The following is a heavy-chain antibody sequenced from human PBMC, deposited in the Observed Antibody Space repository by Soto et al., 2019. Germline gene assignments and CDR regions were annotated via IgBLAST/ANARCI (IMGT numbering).Heavy chain of an antibody. V-gene: IGHV1-3*04. CDR2: INTGNGNT. Sequence: QVQLVQSGAEEKKPGASVKVSCKASGYTFTSYAMHWVRQAPGQRLEWMGWINTGNGNTKYSQKFQGRVTITRDTPASTAYMELSSLRSEDTAVYYCARGGGYNWNYGWFDPWGQGTLVTVSS. CDR3: ARGGGYNWNYGWFDP. D-gene: IGHD1-7*01. CDR1: GYTFTSYA. J-gene: IGHJ5*02.